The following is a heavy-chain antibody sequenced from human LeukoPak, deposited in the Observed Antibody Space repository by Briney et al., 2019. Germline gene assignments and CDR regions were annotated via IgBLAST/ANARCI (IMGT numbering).Heavy chain of an antibody. Sequence: ASVKVSCKASGGTFTSYAMHWVRQAPGQRLEWMGWINAGNGNTKYSQKFQGRVTITRDTSASTAYMELSSLRSEDTAVYYCARDRYDSSGYYYWGQGTLVTVSS. CDR2: INAGNGNT. CDR3: ARDRYDSSGYYY. V-gene: IGHV1-3*01. J-gene: IGHJ4*02. D-gene: IGHD3-22*01. CDR1: GGTFTSYA.